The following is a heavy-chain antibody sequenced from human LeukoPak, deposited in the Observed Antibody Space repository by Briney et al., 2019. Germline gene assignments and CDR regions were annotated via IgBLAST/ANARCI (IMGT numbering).Heavy chain of an antibody. CDR1: GFTFSSYW. J-gene: IGHJ6*03. CDR3: ANHYGSGSYYYYMDV. V-gene: IGHV3-30*18. D-gene: IGHD3-10*01. Sequence: GGSLRLSCAASGFTFSSYWMHWVRQAPGKGLEWVAIISYDGSNKYYAESVKGRFTISRDNSKNTLYLQMNSLRAEDTAVYYCANHYGSGSYYYYMDVWGKGTTVTISS. CDR2: ISYDGSNK.